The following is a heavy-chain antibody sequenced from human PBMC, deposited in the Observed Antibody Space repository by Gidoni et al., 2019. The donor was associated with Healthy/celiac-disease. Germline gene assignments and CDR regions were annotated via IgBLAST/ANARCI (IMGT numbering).Heavy chain of an antibody. D-gene: IGHD4-17*01. CDR1: GFTFSSYG. J-gene: IGHJ4*02. CDR2: ISYDGSNK. CDR3: AKSTEDYDFDY. Sequence: QVQLVESGGGVVQPGRSLRLSCAASGFTFSSYGMHWVRQAPGKGLEWVAVISYDGSNKYYADSVKGRFTISRDNSKNTLYLQMNSLRAEDTAVYYCAKSTEDYDFDYWGQGTLVTVSS. V-gene: IGHV3-30*18.